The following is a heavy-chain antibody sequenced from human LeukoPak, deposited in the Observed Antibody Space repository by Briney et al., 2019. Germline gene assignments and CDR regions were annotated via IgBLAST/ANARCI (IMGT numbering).Heavy chain of an antibody. Sequence: GGSLRLSCAASGFTFSSYSMNWVRQAPGEGLEWVSYISSSSSTIYYADSVKGRFTISRDNAKNSLYLQMNSLRAEDTAVYYCARDLSVLIAVAGGGFDYWGQGTLVTVSS. J-gene: IGHJ4*02. V-gene: IGHV3-48*04. D-gene: IGHD6-19*01. CDR3: ARDLSVLIAVAGGGFDY. CDR1: GFTFSSYS. CDR2: ISSSSSTI.